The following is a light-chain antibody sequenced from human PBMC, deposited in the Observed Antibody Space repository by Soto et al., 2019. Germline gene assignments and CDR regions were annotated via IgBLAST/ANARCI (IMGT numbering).Light chain of an antibody. Sequence: EIVLTQSPATLSLSPGERANLSCRASQSVNSYLAWYQQKPGQGPRLLIYDASNRATGIPARFSGSGSGTDFTLTISSLEREDLAVYYCQQRSNWPPAFGGGTKVEIK. CDR1: QSVNSY. V-gene: IGKV3-11*01. CDR3: QQRSNWPPA. J-gene: IGKJ4*01. CDR2: DAS.